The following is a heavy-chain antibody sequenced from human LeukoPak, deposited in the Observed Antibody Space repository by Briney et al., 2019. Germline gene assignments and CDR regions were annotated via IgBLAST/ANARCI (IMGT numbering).Heavy chain of an antibody. CDR1: GFTFSSYW. CDR2: IKQDGSEK. V-gene: IGHV3-7*01. Sequence: GGSLRLSCAASGFTFSSYWMSWVRQAPGKGLEWVANIKQDGSEKYYVDSVKGRFTISRDNAKNSLYLQMNSLRAEDTAVYYCAKEESMITFGGVNYFDYWGQGTLVTVSS. D-gene: IGHD3-16*01. CDR3: AKEESMITFGGVNYFDY. J-gene: IGHJ4*02.